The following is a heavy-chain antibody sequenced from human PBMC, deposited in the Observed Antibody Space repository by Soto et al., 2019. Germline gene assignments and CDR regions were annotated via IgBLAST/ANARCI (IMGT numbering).Heavy chain of an antibody. CDR3: AKVSGDYLDYYYYSMDV. Sequence: EVQLLESGGGLVQPGGSLRLSCAASGFTFSSYAMSWVRQAPGKGLEWVSLISGSGSSTYYADSVRGRFTISRDNFKNTLFLQMNSLRVEDTAVYYCAKVSGDYLDYYYYSMDVWAKGTTVTVSS. D-gene: IGHD4-17*01. CDR1: GFTFSSYA. J-gene: IGHJ6*03. CDR2: ISGSGSST. V-gene: IGHV3-23*01.